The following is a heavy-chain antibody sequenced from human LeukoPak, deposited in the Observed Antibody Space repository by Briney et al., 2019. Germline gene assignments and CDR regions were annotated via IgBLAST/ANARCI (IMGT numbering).Heavy chain of an antibody. CDR1: GGSISSYY. CDR2: IYTSGST. Sequence: SETLSLTCTVSGGSISSYYWSWIRQPAGKGLEWIGRIYTSGSTNYNPSLKSRVTMSVDTSKNQFSLKLSSVTAADTAVYYCARGSFGWPHYYYHGMDVWGHGTTVTVSS. D-gene: IGHD6-19*01. CDR3: ARGSFGWPHYYYHGMDV. V-gene: IGHV4-4*07. J-gene: IGHJ6*02.